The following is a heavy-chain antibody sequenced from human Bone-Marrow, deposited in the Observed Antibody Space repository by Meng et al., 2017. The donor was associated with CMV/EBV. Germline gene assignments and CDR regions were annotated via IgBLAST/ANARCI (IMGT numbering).Heavy chain of an antibody. CDR2: IVVGSGNT. CDR1: GFTFTSSA. J-gene: IGHJ4*02. CDR3: AADVEMEGYYFAY. V-gene: IGHV1-58*01. Sequence: SVKVSCKASGFTFTSSAVQWVRQARGQRLEWIGWIVVGSGNTNYAQKFQERVTITRDMSTSTAYMELSSLRSEDTAVYYCAADVEMEGYYFAYWGQGTLVPVSS. D-gene: IGHD5-24*01.